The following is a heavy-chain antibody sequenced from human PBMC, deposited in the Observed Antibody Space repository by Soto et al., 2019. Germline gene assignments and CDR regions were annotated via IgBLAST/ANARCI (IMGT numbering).Heavy chain of an antibody. CDR3: ARHYGSGSYYSYYYSGMDV. D-gene: IGHD3-10*01. V-gene: IGHV1-3*01. Sequence: ASVKVSCKASGYTFTSYAMHWVRQAPGQRLEWMGWINAGNGNTKYSQKFQGRVTITRDTSASTAYMELSSLRSEDTAVYYCARHYGSGSYYSYYYSGMDVWGQGPTVTVSS. CDR1: GYTFTSYA. J-gene: IGHJ6*02. CDR2: INAGNGNT.